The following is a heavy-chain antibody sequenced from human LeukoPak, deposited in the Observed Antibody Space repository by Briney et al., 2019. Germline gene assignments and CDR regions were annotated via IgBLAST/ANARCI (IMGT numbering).Heavy chain of an antibody. J-gene: IGHJ4*02. CDR1: GFTFSSTW. CDR3: AARGGIGYCSSTSCYTKILGDY. CDR2: ISSSSYI. D-gene: IGHD2-2*02. Sequence: GGSLRLSCAASGFTFSSTWMSWVRQAPGKGLEWVSSISSSSYIYYADSVKGRFTISRDNAKNSLYLQMNSLRAEDTAVYYCAARGGIGYCSSTSCYTKILGDYWGQGTLVTVSS. V-gene: IGHV3-21*01.